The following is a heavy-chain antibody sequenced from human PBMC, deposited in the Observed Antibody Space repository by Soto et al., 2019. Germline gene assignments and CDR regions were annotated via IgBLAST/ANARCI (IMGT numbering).Heavy chain of an antibody. V-gene: IGHV3-30*18. CDR1: GFTFSSYG. J-gene: IGHJ6*02. Sequence: GGSLRLSCAASGFTFSSYGMHWVRQAPGKGLEWVAVISYDGSNKYYADSVKGRFTISRDNSKNTLYLQMNSLRAEDTAVYYCAKDLPFRPYYYGSGSYYVRGMDVWGQGTTVTVSS. CDR2: ISYDGSNK. D-gene: IGHD3-10*01. CDR3: AKDLPFRPYYYGSGSYYVRGMDV.